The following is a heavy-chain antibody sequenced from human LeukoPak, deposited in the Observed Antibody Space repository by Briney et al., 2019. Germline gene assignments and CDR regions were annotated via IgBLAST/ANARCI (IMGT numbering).Heavy chain of an antibody. CDR2: IHYSGAT. CDR3: ARGILFDYYFDS. D-gene: IGHD3-9*01. J-gene: IGHJ4*02. CDR1: GGSFSGHY. Sequence: SETLSLTCAIYGGSFSGHYWSWIRQSPGKGLEWIAEIHYSGATNYNPSLKSRVTISGDTSKNQVFLRVTPVTAADTALYYCARGILFDYYFDSWGQGTLVTVSS. V-gene: IGHV4-34*01.